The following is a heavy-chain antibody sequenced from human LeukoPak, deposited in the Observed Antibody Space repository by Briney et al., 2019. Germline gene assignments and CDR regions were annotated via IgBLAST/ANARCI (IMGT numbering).Heavy chain of an antibody. D-gene: IGHD2-15*01. CDR2: INHSGST. CDR1: GGSFSGYY. V-gene: IGHV4-34*01. J-gene: IGHJ4*02. Sequence: SETLSLTCAVYGGSFSGYYWSWIRQPPGKGLEWIGEINHSGSTNYNPSLKSRVTISVDTSKNQFSLKLSSVTAADTAVYYCARDSALNCSGGSCYSMVGFFDYWGQGTLVTVSS. CDR3: ARDSALNCSGGSCYSMVGFFDY.